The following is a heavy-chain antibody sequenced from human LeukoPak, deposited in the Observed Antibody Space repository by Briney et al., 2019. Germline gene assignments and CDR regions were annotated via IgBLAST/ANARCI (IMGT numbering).Heavy chain of an antibody. D-gene: IGHD3-16*01. CDR2: IYTSGST. CDR3: WGYYYYYYMDV. CDR1: GGSISSGSYY. V-gene: IGHV4-61*02. Sequence: SETLSLTCTVSGGSISSGSYYWSWIRQPAGKGLEWIGRIYTSGSTNYNPSLKSRVTISVDTSKNQFSLKLSSVTAADTAVYYCWGYYYYYYMDVWGKGTTVTVSS. J-gene: IGHJ6*03.